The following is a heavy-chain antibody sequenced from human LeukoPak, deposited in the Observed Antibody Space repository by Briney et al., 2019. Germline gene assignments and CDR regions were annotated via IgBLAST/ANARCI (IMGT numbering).Heavy chain of an antibody. Sequence: SETLSLTCAVSGYSISSGYYWGWIRQPPGKGLEWIGSIYHSGSTYYNPSLKRRVTISVDTSKNQFSLKLSSVTAADTAVYYCATRGDGYNYRIAFDYWGQGTLVTVSS. J-gene: IGHJ4*02. CDR2: IYHSGST. CDR3: ATRGDGYNYRIAFDY. CDR1: GYSISSGYY. V-gene: IGHV4-38-2*01. D-gene: IGHD5-24*01.